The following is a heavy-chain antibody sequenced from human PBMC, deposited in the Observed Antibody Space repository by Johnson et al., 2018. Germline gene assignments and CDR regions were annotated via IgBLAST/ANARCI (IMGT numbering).Heavy chain of an antibody. Sequence: SAISGLGGSPYYAASVTVRFTISRANSKNTLYLQMNSLRAEDTAVYYCVKDKSSGYLDAFDIWGQGTMVTVSS. J-gene: IGHJ3*02. V-gene: IGHV3-23*01. CDR2: ISGLGGSP. CDR3: VKDKSSGYLDAFDI. D-gene: IGHD6-13*01.